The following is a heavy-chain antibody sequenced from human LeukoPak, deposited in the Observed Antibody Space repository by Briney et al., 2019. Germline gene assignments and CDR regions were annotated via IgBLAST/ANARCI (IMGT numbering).Heavy chain of an antibody. Sequence: PSETLSLTCTVSGGSISSYYWSWIRQPAGKGLEWIGRVYTSGSTNYNPSLKSRVTMSVDTSKNQFSLKLSSVTAADTAVYYCARDAPRGIGHDAFDIWGQGTMVTVSS. CDR3: ARDAPRGIGHDAFDI. CDR1: GGSISSYY. CDR2: VYTSGST. D-gene: IGHD1-26*01. J-gene: IGHJ3*02. V-gene: IGHV4-4*07.